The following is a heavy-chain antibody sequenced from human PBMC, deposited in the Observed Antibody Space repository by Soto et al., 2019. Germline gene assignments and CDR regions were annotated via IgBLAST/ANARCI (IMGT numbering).Heavy chain of an antibody. CDR1: GFTFETYW. V-gene: IGHV3-7*01. J-gene: IGHJ4*02. CDR3: VRGCGRHSGPYFGDY. CDR2: IRQDGSEK. D-gene: IGHD3-9*01. Sequence: EVQLVESGGGLVQPGGSLRLSCTASGFTFETYWMSWVRQAPGKGLEWVATIRQDGSEKYYVNSVRGRFSISRDKADLSLTLQMKSLRVEDATIYDCVRGCGRHSGPYFGDYWGQGALVTVSS.